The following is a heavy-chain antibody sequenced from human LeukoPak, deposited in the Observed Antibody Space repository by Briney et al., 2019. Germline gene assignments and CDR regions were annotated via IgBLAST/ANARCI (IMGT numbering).Heavy chain of an antibody. V-gene: IGHV4-39*01. Sequence: PSETLSLTCTVSGGSISSSSYYWGWLRQPPGKGLEWIGSIYYTGSTYQNPSLKSRVTISVDTSKNQFSLKVNSVTAADTAVYYCGRNGGSYPFPFDYWGQGTLVTVSS. D-gene: IGHD1-26*01. CDR3: GRNGGSYPFPFDY. CDR1: GGSISSSSYY. J-gene: IGHJ4*02. CDR2: IYYTGST.